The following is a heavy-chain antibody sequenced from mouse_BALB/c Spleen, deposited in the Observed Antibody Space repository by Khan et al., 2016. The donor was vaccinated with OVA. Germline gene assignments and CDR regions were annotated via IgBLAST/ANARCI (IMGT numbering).Heavy chain of an antibody. Sequence: QVQLKQSGPGLVAPSQSLSITCTVSGFSLTNYAVHWVRQPPGKGLEWLGVIWAGGSTNYNSALLSRLSISKDNSKSQVFLKMNSLQTDDTALYYCARAWVMTTDTLDYWGQGTTLTVSS. V-gene: IGHV2-9*02. CDR3: ARAWVMTTDTLDY. CDR1: GFSLTNYA. J-gene: IGHJ2*01. D-gene: IGHD2-4*01. CDR2: IWAGGST.